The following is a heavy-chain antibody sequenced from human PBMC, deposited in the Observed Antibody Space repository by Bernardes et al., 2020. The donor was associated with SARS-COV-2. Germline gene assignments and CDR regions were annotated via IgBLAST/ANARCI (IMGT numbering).Heavy chain of an antibody. CDR3: ARGGRGTGWFDP. CDR1: GFTFSDYD. V-gene: IGHV3-13*01. CDR2: IGTAGDS. D-gene: IGHD1-1*01. Sequence: GGSLRLSCAASGFTFSDYDLHWTRQSARKGLEWVSYIGTAGDSYYRASVKGQFTIPRDDAKNFFYLQMDNLRVDDTAVYFCARGGRGTGWFDPWGQGTLVTVSS. J-gene: IGHJ5*02.